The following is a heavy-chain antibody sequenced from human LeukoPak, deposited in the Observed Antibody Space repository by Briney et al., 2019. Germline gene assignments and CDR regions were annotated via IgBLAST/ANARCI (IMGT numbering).Heavy chain of an antibody. CDR2: ISSNGRIT. CDR3: ARVSGWYWFDN. V-gene: IGHV3-64*01. CDR1: GSSFGTYA. Sequence: PGGSLRLSCAASGSSFGTYAMHWVRQAPGKGLEYVSAISSNGRITYYANSVKGRFTISRDNSKNILYLQMGSLRAEDMAVYYCARVSGWYWFDNWGQGTLVTVSS. J-gene: IGHJ4*02. D-gene: IGHD6-19*01.